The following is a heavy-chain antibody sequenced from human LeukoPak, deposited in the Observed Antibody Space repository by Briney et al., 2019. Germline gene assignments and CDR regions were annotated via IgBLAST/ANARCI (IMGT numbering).Heavy chain of an antibody. Sequence: SGPTLVNPTQTLILTCSLSGFSVNTRGVAVGWIRQPAGKALQWLALVYWDDDTRYNPSLRPRLTITKDTSNNQVVFTMTDMDPVDTATYFCSRTDTGYFYGFDYWGQGARVTVSS. CDR1: GFSVNTRGVA. D-gene: IGHD2/OR15-2a*01. V-gene: IGHV2-5*02. CDR2: VYWDDDT. J-gene: IGHJ4*02. CDR3: SRTDTGYFYGFDY.